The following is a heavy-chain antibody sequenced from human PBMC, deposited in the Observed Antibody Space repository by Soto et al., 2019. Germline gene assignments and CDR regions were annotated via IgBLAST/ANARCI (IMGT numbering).Heavy chain of an antibody. D-gene: IGHD2-2*02. J-gene: IGHJ4*02. V-gene: IGHV1-18*01. CDR2: INAYNGNT. Sequence: ASVKVSCKASGYTFTSYGINWVRQAPGQGLEWMGWINAYNGNTNYAQKLQGRVTMTTDTSTSTAYMELRRLRSDDSAVYYRACDHGGCDKQFDYWGQGTLVTVSS. CDR1: GYTFTSYG. CDR3: ACDHGGCDKQFDY.